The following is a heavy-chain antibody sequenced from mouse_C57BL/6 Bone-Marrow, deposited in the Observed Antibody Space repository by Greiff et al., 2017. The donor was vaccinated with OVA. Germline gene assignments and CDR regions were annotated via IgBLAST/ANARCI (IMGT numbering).Heavy chain of an antibody. V-gene: IGHV1-9*01. CDR2: ILPGSGST. D-gene: IGHD2-5*01. J-gene: IGHJ3*01. Sequence: QVQPQQSGAELMKPGASVKLSCKATGYTFTGYWIEWVKQRPGHGLEWIGEILPGSGSTNYNEKFKGKATFTADTSSNTDYMQLSSLTTEDSAIYYCARIYYSNRGSAYWGQGTLVTVSA. CDR1: GYTFTGYW. CDR3: ARIYYSNRGSAY.